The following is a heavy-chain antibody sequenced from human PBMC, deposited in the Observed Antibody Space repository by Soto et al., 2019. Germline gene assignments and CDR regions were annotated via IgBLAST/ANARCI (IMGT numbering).Heavy chain of an antibody. Sequence: QITLKESGPTLVRPTQTLTLTCSFSGFSLTTRGVGVSWIRQPPGKALEWLALIYWDNDKRYSPSLKDRLTITKDTSKNQVVLTMTNVDPVDTATYSCAHIKGVLRGVADYHHGMDVWGPGTTVTVSS. CDR2: IYWDNDK. CDR3: AHIKGVLRGVADYHHGMDV. CDR1: GFSLTTRGVG. V-gene: IGHV2-5*02. D-gene: IGHD3-10*01. J-gene: IGHJ6*02.